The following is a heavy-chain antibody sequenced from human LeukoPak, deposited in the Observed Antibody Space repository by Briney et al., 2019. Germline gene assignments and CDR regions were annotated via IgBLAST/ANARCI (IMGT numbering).Heavy chain of an antibody. D-gene: IGHD1/OR15-1a*01. CDR1: GGTFSSYA. CDR3: ARGPLSYSRTSPIYYFDY. Sequence: SVKVSCKASGGTFSSYAISWVRQAPGQGLEWMGGIIPIFGTANYAQKFQGRVTITADESTSTAYMELSSLRSEDTAVYYCARGPLSYSRTSPIYYFDYWGQGTLVTVSS. V-gene: IGHV1-69*13. J-gene: IGHJ4*02. CDR2: IIPIFGTA.